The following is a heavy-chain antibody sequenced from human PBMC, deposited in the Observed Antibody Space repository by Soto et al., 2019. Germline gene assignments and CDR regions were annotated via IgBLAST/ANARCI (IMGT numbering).Heavy chain of an antibody. CDR2: IYYSGST. V-gene: IGHV4-39*01. CDR3: ARRRQLVAALDY. Sequence: QLQLQESGPGLVKPSETLSLTCTVSSGSISSSSYYWDWIRQPPGKGLEWIGSIYYSGSTNYNPSPKSRVTIPVDTSKNQFSLKVSSLTAADTAVYYCARRRQLVAALDYWGQGTLVTVSS. CDR1: SGSISSSSYY. D-gene: IGHD2-15*01. J-gene: IGHJ4*02.